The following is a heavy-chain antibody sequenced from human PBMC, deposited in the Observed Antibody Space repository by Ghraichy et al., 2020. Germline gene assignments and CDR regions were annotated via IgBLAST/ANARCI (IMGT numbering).Heavy chain of an antibody. V-gene: IGHV4-4*07. CDR1: GGSISSYY. Sequence: ETLSLTCTVSGGSISSYYWSWIRQPAGKGLEWIGRIYTSGSTNYNPSLKSRVTMSVDTSKNQFSLKLSSVTAADTAVYYCAREGLYGGKGDWFDPWGQGTLVTVSS. CDR2: IYTSGST. D-gene: IGHD4-23*01. J-gene: IGHJ5*02. CDR3: AREGLYGGKGDWFDP.